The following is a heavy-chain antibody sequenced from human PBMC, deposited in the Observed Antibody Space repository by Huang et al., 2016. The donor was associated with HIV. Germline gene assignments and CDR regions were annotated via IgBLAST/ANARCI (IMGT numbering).Heavy chain of an antibody. J-gene: IGHJ4*02. CDR2: INRDVRST. CDR1: GFSISSYW. D-gene: IGHD3-22*01. Sequence: EVQLVESGGGLVQPGGSLRLSCAASGFSISSYWMHWVRQAPGKGLVWVAGINRDVRSTSYADAVKGRFTISRDNAKNTLYLQMNSLRAEDTAVYYCARDPRIQSWLNFFDYWGQGTLVSVSS. V-gene: IGHV3-74*01. CDR3: ARDPRIQSWLNFFDY.